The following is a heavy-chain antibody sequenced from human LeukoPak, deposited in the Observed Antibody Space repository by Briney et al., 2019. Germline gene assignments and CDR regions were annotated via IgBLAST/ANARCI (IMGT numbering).Heavy chain of an antibody. V-gene: IGHV4-59*08. J-gene: IGHJ5*02. CDR3: ASLGVGFRSWYNPIDNWFDP. CDR2: IYYSGST. D-gene: IGHD1-1*01. CDR1: GGSISSYY. Sequence: PSETLSLTCTVSGGSISSYYWSWIRQPPGKGLEWIGYIYYSGSTNYNPSLKSRVTISVDTSKNQFSLKLSSVTVADTAVYYCASLGVGFRSWYNPIDNWFDPWGQGTLVTVSS.